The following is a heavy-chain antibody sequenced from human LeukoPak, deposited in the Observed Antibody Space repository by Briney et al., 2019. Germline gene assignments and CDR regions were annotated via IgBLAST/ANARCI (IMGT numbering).Heavy chain of an antibody. CDR3: ARLTTSWFDH. CDR2: IYPGDSDT. D-gene: IGHD2-2*01. Sequence: GESLQISCKGSGYGFTSYWIGWGRQMPGKGLEWMGIIYPGDSDTRYSPSFQGQVTISVDKSISTAYLQWSSLKASDTAMYYCARLTTSWFDHWGQGTLVTVSS. J-gene: IGHJ5*02. CDR1: GYGFTSYW. V-gene: IGHV5-51*01.